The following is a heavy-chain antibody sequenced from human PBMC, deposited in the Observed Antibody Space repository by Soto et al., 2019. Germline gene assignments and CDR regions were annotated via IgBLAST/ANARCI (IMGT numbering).Heavy chain of an antibody. Sequence: GALRLSCTASGFTFGDYAMSWVRQAPGKGLECVSSISSSSSYIYYADSVKGRFTISRDNAKNSLYLQMNSLRAEDTAVYYCARSAGDYYGMDVWGQGTTVTVSS. D-gene: IGHD3-10*01. CDR3: ARSAGDYYGMDV. J-gene: IGHJ6*02. V-gene: IGHV3-21*01. CDR1: GFTFGDYA. CDR2: ISSSSSYI.